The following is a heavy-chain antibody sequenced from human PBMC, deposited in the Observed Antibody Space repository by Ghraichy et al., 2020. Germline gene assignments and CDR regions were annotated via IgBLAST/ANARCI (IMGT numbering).Heavy chain of an antibody. J-gene: IGHJ4*02. V-gene: IGHV7-4-1*02. CDR3: AREAAVRATLLSEY. CDR2: INTNTGIP. D-gene: IGHD3-10*01. Sequence: ASVKVSCKASGYTFTSYAMNWVRQAPGQGLEWMGWINTNTGIPTYDQGFTGRFVFSLDTSVSTAYLQISSLKADDTAVYYCAREAAVRATLLSEYWGQGTLVTVSS. CDR1: GYTFTSYA.